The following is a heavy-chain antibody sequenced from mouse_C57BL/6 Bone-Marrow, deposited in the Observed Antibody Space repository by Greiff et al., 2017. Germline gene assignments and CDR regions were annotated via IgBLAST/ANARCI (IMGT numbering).Heavy chain of an antibody. D-gene: IGHD1-1*01. J-gene: IGHJ3*01. CDR1: GFTFSSYG. CDR3: ARHEGSSYISFAY. Sequence: VQLQQSGGDLVKPGGSLKLSCAASGFTFSSYGMSWVRQTPDKRLEWVATISSGGSYTYYPDSVKGRFTISRDNAKNTLYLQMSSLKSEDTAMYYCARHEGSSYISFAYWGQGTLVTVSA. CDR2: ISSGGSYT. V-gene: IGHV5-6*01.